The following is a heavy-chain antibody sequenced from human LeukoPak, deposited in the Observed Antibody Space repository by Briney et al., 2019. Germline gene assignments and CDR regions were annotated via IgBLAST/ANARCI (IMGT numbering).Heavy chain of an antibody. CDR1: GFTVSSNY. CDR3: ARAAMSEYASGWYSLAY. D-gene: IGHD6-19*01. Sequence: PGGSLRLSCAASGFTVSSNYMSWVRQAPGKGLGWVSVIYSGGSTYYADSVKGRFTISRDNSKSTVYLQMNSLRTGDTAVYYCARAAMSEYASGWYSLAYWGQGTLGIVSS. J-gene: IGHJ4*02. CDR2: IYSGGST. V-gene: IGHV3-66*02.